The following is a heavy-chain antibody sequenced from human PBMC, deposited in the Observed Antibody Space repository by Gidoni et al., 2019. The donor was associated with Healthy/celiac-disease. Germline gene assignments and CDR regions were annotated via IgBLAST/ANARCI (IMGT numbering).Heavy chain of an antibody. Sequence: QVQLVQSGAAVKKPGSSVKVSCKASGGTFSSYTISWVRQAPGQGLEWMGRIIPILGIANYAQKFQGRVTITADKSTSTAYMELSSLRSEDTAVFYCARGRYYYDSSGYVDYWGQGTLVTVSS. CDR2: IIPILGIA. J-gene: IGHJ4*02. CDR3: ARGRYYYDSSGYVDY. V-gene: IGHV1-69*02. D-gene: IGHD3-22*01. CDR1: GGTFSSYT.